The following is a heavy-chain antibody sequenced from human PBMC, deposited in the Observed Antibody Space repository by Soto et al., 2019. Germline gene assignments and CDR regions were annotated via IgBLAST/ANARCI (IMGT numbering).Heavy chain of an antibody. V-gene: IGHV4-30-2*01. Sequence: SETLSLTCAVSGGSISSGGYSWSWIRQPPGKGLEWIGYIYHSGSTNYNPSLKSRVTISVDKSKNQFSLKLSSVTAADTAVYYCASRVGYCTNGVCYTKYYYGMDVWGQGTTVTVS. J-gene: IGHJ6*02. CDR3: ASRVGYCTNGVCYTKYYYGMDV. D-gene: IGHD2-8*01. CDR1: GGSISSGGYS. CDR2: IYHSGST.